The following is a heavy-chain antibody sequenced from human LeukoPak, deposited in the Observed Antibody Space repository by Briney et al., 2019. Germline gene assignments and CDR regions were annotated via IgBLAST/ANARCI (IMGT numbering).Heavy chain of an antibody. Sequence: GGSLRLSCAASGFTFSSHAMNWVRQAPGKGLEWVSSISSSSSYIYYADSVKGRFTISRDNAKNSLYLQMNSLRAEDTAVYYCARDAEMATIRSAFDIWGQGTMVTVSS. CDR1: GFTFSSHA. D-gene: IGHD5-24*01. CDR2: ISSSSSYI. V-gene: IGHV3-21*01. CDR3: ARDAEMATIRSAFDI. J-gene: IGHJ3*02.